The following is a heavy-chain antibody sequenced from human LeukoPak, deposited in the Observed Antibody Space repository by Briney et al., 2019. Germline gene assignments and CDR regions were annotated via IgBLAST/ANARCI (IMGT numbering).Heavy chain of an antibody. D-gene: IGHD2-15*01. CDR3: ARGDCSGGSCYLSLTTIDY. V-gene: IGHV3-9*01. CDR2: ISWKSGNI. CDR1: GFTFDDYA. Sequence: PGGSLRLSCAASGFTFDDYAMHWVRQAPGKGLEWVSGISWKSGNIGYADSVKGRFTISRDNAKNSLYLQMNSLRAEDTAVYYCARGDCSGGSCYLSLTTIDYWGQGTLVTVSS. J-gene: IGHJ4*02.